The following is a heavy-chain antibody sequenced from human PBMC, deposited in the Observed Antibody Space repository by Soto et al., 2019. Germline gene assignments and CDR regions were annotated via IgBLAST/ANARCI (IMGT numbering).Heavy chain of an antibody. CDR1: GGSIRSNNW. J-gene: IGHJ4*02. D-gene: IGHD4-17*01. V-gene: IGHV4-4*02. Sequence: ETLSLTCAVSGGSIRSNNWWSLVRQPPGKGLEWIGEIFHSGSTNYNPSLKTRVTISVDKSKNQFSLKLSSVTAADTAVYYCARGMTTVTTFDYWGQGTLVTVSS. CDR3: ARGMTTVTTFDY. CDR2: IFHSGST.